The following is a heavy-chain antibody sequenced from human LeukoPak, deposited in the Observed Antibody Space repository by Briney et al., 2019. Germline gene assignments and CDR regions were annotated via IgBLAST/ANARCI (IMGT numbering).Heavy chain of an antibody. J-gene: IGHJ4*02. D-gene: IGHD3-3*01. V-gene: IGHV3-23*01. Sequence: GGSLRLSCAASGFTFSSYAMSWVRQAPGKGLEWVSAISGSGGSTYYADSVKGRFTIPRDNSKNTLYLQMNSLRAEDTAVYYCANAQYYDFWSGSPWFDYWGQGTLVTVSS. CDR1: GFTFSSYA. CDR3: ANAQYYDFWSGSPWFDY. CDR2: ISGSGGST.